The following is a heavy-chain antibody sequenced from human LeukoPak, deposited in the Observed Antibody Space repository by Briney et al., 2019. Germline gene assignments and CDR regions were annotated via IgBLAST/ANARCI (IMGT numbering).Heavy chain of an antibody. D-gene: IGHD6-19*01. Sequence: HPGRSLRLSCGASGFPFEYYAMAWVRQAPGKGLEWVPGFSWNSGIIGYADSVKGRFPIPRDNTKISLYLQINSLRAEDTALYYCAKASGSGWINNVFDYWGQGTLVTVSS. CDR1: GFPFEYYA. V-gene: IGHV3-9*01. CDR2: FSWNSGII. J-gene: IGHJ4*02. CDR3: AKASGSGWINNVFDY.